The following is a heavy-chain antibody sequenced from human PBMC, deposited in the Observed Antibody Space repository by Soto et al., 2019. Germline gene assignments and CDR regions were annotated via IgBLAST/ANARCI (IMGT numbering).Heavy chain of an antibody. D-gene: IGHD2-2*01. J-gene: IGHJ6*03. CDR1: GGSFSGYY. CDR2: INHSGST. Sequence: SETLSLTCAVYGGSFSGYYWSWIRQPPGKGLEWIGEINHSGSTNYNPSLKSRVTISVDTSKNQFSLKLSSVTAADTAVYYCARTGGYCSSTSCYYHYMDVWGKGTTVTVSS. V-gene: IGHV4-34*01. CDR3: ARTGGYCSSTSCYYHYMDV.